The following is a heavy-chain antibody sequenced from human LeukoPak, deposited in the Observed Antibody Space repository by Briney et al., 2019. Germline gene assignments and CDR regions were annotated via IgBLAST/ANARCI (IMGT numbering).Heavy chain of an antibody. CDR1: GFTFSSYW. D-gene: IGHD3-3*01. CDR2: IKQDGSEQ. Sequence: RGSLRLSCAASGFTFSSYWMNWVRQAPGKGLEWVANIKQDGSEQYYVDSVKGRFTVSRDNAKNSLHLQMNSLRVEDTAVYYCAGGSGWTTNYWGQGTLVTVSS. V-gene: IGHV3-7*04. CDR3: AGGSGWTTNY. J-gene: IGHJ4*02.